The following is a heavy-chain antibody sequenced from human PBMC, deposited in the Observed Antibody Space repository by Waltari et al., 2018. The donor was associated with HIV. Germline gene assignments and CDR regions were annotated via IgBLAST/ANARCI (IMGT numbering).Heavy chain of an antibody. Sequence: QVQLVESGGGVVQPGRSLRISCAASGFTFSDFAIHWVRQAPGKGLEWVTVISYDGTNKYYADSVKGRFTISRDNSKNTVSLQMNSLRAEDTAVYYCARGDPTTAGGIDPWGQGTLVTVAS. CDR1: GFTFSDFA. CDR2: ISYDGTNK. J-gene: IGHJ5*02. D-gene: IGHD1-26*01. CDR3: ARGDPTTAGGIDP. V-gene: IGHV3-30*01.